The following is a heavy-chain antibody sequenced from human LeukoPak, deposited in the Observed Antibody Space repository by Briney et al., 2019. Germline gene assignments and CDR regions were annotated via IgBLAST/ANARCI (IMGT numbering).Heavy chain of an antibody. CDR3: ATQGTEYDILTGYSRLGYYGMDV. CDR1: GFTFSSYE. V-gene: IGHV3-48*03. CDR2: ISSSGSTM. J-gene: IGHJ6*04. D-gene: IGHD3-9*01. Sequence: PGGSLRLSCAASGFTFSSYEMNWVRQAPGKGLALVSYISSSGSTMYYADSVKGRFTISRDNAKNSLYLQMNSLRAEDTAVYYCATQGTEYDILTGYSRLGYYGMDVRGKGTTVTVSS.